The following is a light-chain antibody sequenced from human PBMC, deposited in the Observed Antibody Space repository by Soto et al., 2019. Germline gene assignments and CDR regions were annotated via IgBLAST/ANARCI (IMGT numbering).Light chain of an antibody. CDR2: KAS. Sequence: DIQMTQSPSTLSGSVGDRVTITCRASQSIRSYLNWYQQKPGKAPKLLIYKASSLESGVPSRFSGSGSGTEFTLTISSLQPDDFATYYCQQYNSYSRTFGQGTKVDIK. J-gene: IGKJ1*01. V-gene: IGKV1-5*03. CDR3: QQYNSYSRT. CDR1: QSIRSY.